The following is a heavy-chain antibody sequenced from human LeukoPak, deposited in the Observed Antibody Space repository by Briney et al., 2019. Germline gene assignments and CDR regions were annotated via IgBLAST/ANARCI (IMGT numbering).Heavy chain of an antibody. Sequence: SRTLSLTCTVSGGSISSGGYYWSWIRQHPGKGLEWIGYIYYSGSTYYNPSLKSRVTISVDTSNNQFSLKLSSVTAADTAVYYCARAWGYCSSTSCRTIGYYMDVWGKGTTVTVSS. CDR2: IYYSGST. CDR1: GGSISSGGYY. D-gene: IGHD2-2*01. V-gene: IGHV4-31*03. CDR3: ARAWGYCSSTSCRTIGYYMDV. J-gene: IGHJ6*03.